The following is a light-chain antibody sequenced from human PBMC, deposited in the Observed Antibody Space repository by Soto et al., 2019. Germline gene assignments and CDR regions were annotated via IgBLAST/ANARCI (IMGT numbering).Light chain of an antibody. CDR3: QQRRDFFQVT. Sequence: EIVLTQSPGTLSLSPGERATLSCRASQSVSTSLAWYQQKPGQAPSLLIFDASNRAAGVPARFSGSGSGTAFTLTISSLEPEDVAVYYCQQRRDFFQVTFGPGTRLDIK. V-gene: IGKV3-11*01. CDR1: QSVSTS. J-gene: IGKJ3*01. CDR2: DAS.